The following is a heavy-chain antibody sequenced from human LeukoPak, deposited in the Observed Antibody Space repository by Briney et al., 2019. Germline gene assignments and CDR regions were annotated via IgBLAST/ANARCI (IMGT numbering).Heavy chain of an antibody. Sequence: GGSLRLSCAASGFTFSSYAMSWVRQAPGKGLEWVSAISGSGGSTYYADSVKGRFTISRDNSKNTLYLQMNSLRAEDTAVYYCAKYGITIFGVVAPYYYYYYMDVWGKGTTVTVSS. J-gene: IGHJ6*03. CDR1: GFTFSSYA. V-gene: IGHV3-23*01. D-gene: IGHD3-3*01. CDR3: AKYGITIFGVVAPYYYYYYMDV. CDR2: ISGSGGST.